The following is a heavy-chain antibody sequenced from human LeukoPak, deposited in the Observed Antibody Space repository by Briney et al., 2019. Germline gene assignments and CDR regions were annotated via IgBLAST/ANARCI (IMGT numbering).Heavy chain of an antibody. CDR3: ARSVVTLYWYFDL. CDR2: IYYSGST. Sequence: IPSETLSLTCTVSGGSINSYYWSWIRQPPGKGLEWIGYIYYSGSTNYNPSLKSRVTISVDTSKNQFSLKMSSVTAADTAVYYCARSVVTLYWYFDLWGRGTLVTVSS. J-gene: IGHJ2*01. D-gene: IGHD4-23*01. V-gene: IGHV4-59*01. CDR1: GGSINSYY.